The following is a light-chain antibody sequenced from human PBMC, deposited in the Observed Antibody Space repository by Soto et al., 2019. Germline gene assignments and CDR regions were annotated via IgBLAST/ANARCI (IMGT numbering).Light chain of an antibody. CDR3: QQGYVAPYS. V-gene: IGKV1-39*01. CDR2: SAS. J-gene: IGKJ2*03. CDR1: QDINVY. Sequence: DIQMTQSPSSVSASIGDTVTITCRASQDINVYLNWYQQKPGEVPKLLIYSASTLHSGVPSRFTGSGSETGFTLTIRSLQPEDFATYYCQQGYVAPYSFGQGTKVDIK.